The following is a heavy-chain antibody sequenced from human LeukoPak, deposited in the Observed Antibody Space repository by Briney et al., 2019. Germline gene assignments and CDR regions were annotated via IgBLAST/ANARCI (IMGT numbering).Heavy chain of an antibody. Sequence: SETLSLTCTVSGGSISSSSYYWGWIRQPPGKGLEWIGSIYYSGSTYYNPSLESRVTISVDTSKNQFSLKLSPVTAADTAVYYCANTGSGSYSVVYYYYGMDVWGQGTTVTVSS. J-gene: IGHJ6*02. V-gene: IGHV4-39*07. D-gene: IGHD3-10*01. CDR3: ANTGSGSYSVVYYYYGMDV. CDR2: IYYSGST. CDR1: GGSISSSSYY.